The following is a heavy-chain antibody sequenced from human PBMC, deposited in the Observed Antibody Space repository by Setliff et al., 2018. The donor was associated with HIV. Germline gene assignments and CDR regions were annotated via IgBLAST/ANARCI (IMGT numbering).Heavy chain of an antibody. Sequence: ASVKVSCKASGYTFTKYDINWVRQAPGQGLEWLGWVNPNSGDAIYAQNFQGRVTMTRDTSINAAYMELRGLRSDDTAVYYCARRGVPQQIDLDSWGHGTLVTVSS. CDR2: VNPNSGDA. J-gene: IGHJ5*01. V-gene: IGHV1-2*02. CDR1: GYTFTKYD. D-gene: IGHD3-10*01. CDR3: ARRGVPQQIDLDS.